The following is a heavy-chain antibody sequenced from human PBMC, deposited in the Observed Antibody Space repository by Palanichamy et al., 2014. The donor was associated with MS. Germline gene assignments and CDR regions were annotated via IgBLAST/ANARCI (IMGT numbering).Heavy chain of an antibody. D-gene: IGHD3-10*01. CDR1: GGSISSYY. CDR2: IYYSGNT. Sequence: QVQLQESGPGLVKPSETLSLTCTVSGGSISSYYWSWIRQPPGKGLEWIGNIYYSGNTNDNPSLKSRVIISVDTSKNRFSLKLSSVTAADTAVYYCARQNDYYGSGIYSRAFDIWGPGTMVTVSS. CDR3: ARQNDYYGSGIYSRAFDI. V-gene: IGHV4-59*08. J-gene: IGHJ3*02.